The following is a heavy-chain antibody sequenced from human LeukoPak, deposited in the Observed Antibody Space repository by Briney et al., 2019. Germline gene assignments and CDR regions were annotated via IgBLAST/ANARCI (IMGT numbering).Heavy chain of an antibody. J-gene: IGHJ4*02. D-gene: IGHD3-10*01. CDR1: RFTFSRYG. V-gene: IGHV3-30*03. CDR2: ISYDGSNK. CDR3: ARDEISGMLDY. Sequence: QPGGSLRLSCAASRFTFSRYGMHWVRQAPGKGLEWVAVISYDGSNKDYADSVKGRFTISRDNSKNTLYLQMNSLRAEDTAVYYRARDEISGMLDYWGQGTLVTVSS.